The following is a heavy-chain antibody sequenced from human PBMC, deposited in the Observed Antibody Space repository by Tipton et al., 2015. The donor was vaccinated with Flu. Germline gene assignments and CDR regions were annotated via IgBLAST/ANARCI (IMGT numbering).Heavy chain of an antibody. J-gene: IGHJ4*02. V-gene: IGHV3-48*01. CDR3: ARDLNPVRFIRSFEY. D-gene: IGHD3-16*01. CDR1: GFTFSSYS. CDR2: ISTGSGII. Sequence: SLRLSCAASGFTFSSYSMNWVRQAPGKGLEWVSYISTGSGIIYYADSVKGRFTISRDNAKNSLYLQMNTLRAEDTAVYYCARDLNPVRFIRSFEYWGQGTLVTVSS.